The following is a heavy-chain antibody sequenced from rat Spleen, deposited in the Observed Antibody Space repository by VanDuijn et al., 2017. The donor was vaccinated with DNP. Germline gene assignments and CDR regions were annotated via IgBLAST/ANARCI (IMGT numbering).Heavy chain of an antibody. J-gene: IGHJ3*01. CDR3: ATSPGPNWFAY. Sequence: EVQLVESGGGLVQPGRSLKLSCAASGFTFSDYNMAWVRQAPKKGLELVAYISYEGSNTYCGDSVKGRFTISRDNAKSTLYLQMNSLRSEDTATYYCATSPGPNWFAYWGQGTLVTVSS. CDR2: ISYEGSNT. CDR1: GFTFSDYN. V-gene: IGHV5-22*01. D-gene: IGHD1-4*01.